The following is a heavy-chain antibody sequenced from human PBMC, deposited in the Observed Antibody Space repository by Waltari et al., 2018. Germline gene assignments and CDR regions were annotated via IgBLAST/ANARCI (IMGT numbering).Heavy chain of an antibody. CDR3: ASGRRITIFGGSEWFDP. Sequence: EVQLVESGGGLIQPGGSLRLSCAASGFTVSSNYMSWVRQAPGKGLEWVSVIYSGGSTYYADSVKGRFTISRDNSKNTLYLQMNSLRAEDTAVYYCASGRRITIFGGSEWFDPWGQGTLVTVSS. V-gene: IGHV3-53*01. CDR1: GFTVSSNY. D-gene: IGHD3-3*01. CDR2: IYSGGST. J-gene: IGHJ5*02.